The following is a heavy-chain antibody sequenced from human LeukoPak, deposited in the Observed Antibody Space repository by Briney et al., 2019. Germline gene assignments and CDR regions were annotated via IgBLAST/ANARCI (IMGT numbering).Heavy chain of an antibody. CDR1: RFTFSSYD. CDR2: ISYDGSNK. D-gene: IGHD5-18*01. J-gene: IGHJ5*02. V-gene: IGHV3-30*18. Sequence: GGSLRLSCAASRFTFSSYDMHWVRQAPGKGLEWVAVISYDGSNKYYADSVKGRFTISRDNSKNTLYLQMNSLTAEDTAVYYCAKGRYTPDPWGQGTLVTVSS. CDR3: AKGRYTPDP.